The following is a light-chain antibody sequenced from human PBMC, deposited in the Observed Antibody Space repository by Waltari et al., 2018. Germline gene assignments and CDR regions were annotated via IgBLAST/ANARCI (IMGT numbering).Light chain of an antibody. J-gene: IGKJ5*01. CDR2: DAP. CDR3: QLRTGWPMT. CDR1: QSVSNS. V-gene: IGKV3-11*01. Sequence: EVVLTQSPATLSLSPGESAPLSCRASQSVSNSLAWYRQKPGQAPSLLIDDAPTRAAGIPGRFSGSGSGTDFTLTISSLEPEDFAVYYCQLRTGWPMTFGQGTRLEIK.